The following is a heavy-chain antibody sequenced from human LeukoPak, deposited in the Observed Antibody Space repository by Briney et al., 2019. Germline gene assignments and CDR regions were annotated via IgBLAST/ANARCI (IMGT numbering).Heavy chain of an antibody. CDR3: ARVDSGYSYGSDALDI. CDR2: INAGNGNT. D-gene: IGHD5-18*01. CDR1: GYTFTSYA. J-gene: IGHJ3*02. Sequence: GASVKVSCKSSGYTFTSYAMHWVRQAPGQRLEWMGWINAGNGNTEYSQKFQGRVTITRDTSGSTAYMELSSLRSEDTAVYYCARVDSGYSYGSDALDIWGQGTMVTVSS. V-gene: IGHV1-3*01.